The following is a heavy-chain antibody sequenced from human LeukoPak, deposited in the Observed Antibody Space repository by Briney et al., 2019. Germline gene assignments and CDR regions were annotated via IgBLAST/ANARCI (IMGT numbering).Heavy chain of an antibody. J-gene: IGHJ5*02. Sequence: SETLSLTCTVSGDSIRSYYWSWIRQPAGKGLEWIGRVNTSGSPNYNPSLKSRVTLSIDTSKNQFSLRLSSVTAADTAVYYCARGMRSGSSYWFDPWGQGTLVTVSS. CDR1: GDSIRSYY. CDR2: VNTSGSP. CDR3: ARGMRSGSSYWFDP. D-gene: IGHD3-10*01. V-gene: IGHV4-4*07.